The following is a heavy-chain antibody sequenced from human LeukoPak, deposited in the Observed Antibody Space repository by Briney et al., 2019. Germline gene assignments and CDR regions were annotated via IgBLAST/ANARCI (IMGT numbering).Heavy chain of an antibody. Sequence: ASVKVSCKASGYTFTCYYMHWVRQAPGQGLEWMGWINPNSGGTNSAQKFQGRVTMTRDTSISTAYMELSRLRSDDTAVYYCARDHEPSSSWYLHYNWFDPWGQGTLVTVSS. CDR3: ARDHEPSSSWYLHYNWFDP. CDR1: GYTFTCYY. CDR2: INPNSGGT. V-gene: IGHV1-2*02. J-gene: IGHJ5*02. D-gene: IGHD6-13*01.